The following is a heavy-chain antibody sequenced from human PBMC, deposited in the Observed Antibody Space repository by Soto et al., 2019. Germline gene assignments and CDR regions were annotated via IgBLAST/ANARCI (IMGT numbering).Heavy chain of an antibody. D-gene: IGHD5-18*01. V-gene: IGHV1-18*01. CDR2: ISAYNGNT. CDR1: GYTFTSYG. CDR3: AREVLWRGYSYPDY. J-gene: IGHJ4*02. Sequence: GASVKVSCKASGYTFTSYGISWVRQAPGQGLEWMGWISAYNGNTNYAQKLQGRVTMTTDTSTSTAYMELRSLRSDDTAVYYCAREVLWRGYSYPDYWGQGTLVTVSS.